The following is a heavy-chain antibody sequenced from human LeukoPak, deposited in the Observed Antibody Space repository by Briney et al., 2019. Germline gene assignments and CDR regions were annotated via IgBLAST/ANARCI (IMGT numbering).Heavy chain of an antibody. J-gene: IGHJ4*02. CDR3: GFSEGDF. CDR2: IYYSGS. Sequence: SETLSLTCTVSGGSISSSYWSWIRQPPGKGLEWIGYIYYSGSYNPSLKSRVTISVDPSENQFSLKLSSVTAADTAMYFCGFSEGDFWGQGALVTVSS. D-gene: IGHD6-25*01. CDR1: GGSISSSY. V-gene: IGHV4-59*08.